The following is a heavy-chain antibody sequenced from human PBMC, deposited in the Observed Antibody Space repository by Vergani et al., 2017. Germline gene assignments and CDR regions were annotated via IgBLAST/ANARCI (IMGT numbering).Heavy chain of an antibody. D-gene: IGHD1-1*01. J-gene: IGHJ4*02. V-gene: IGHV1-69*09. CDR1: GGTFSSYA. CDR2: IIPILGIA. Sequence: QVQLVQSGAEVKKPGSSVKVSCKASGGTFSSYAISWVRQAPGQGLEWMGRIIPILGIANYAQKFQGRVTITADKSTSTAYMKLSSVTAADTAVYYCARDRERSDFDYWGQGTLVTVSS. CDR3: ARDRERSDFDY.